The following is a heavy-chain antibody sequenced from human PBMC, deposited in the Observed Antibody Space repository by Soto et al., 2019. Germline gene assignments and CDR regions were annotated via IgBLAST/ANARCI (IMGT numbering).Heavy chain of an antibody. J-gene: IGHJ4*02. CDR2: INLNDGGT. D-gene: IGHD2-2*01. Sequence: VASVKVSCKASEYSFGDYYLHWLRQAPGQGLEWMGWINLNDGGTNYARKFQGRVTMTSDKSITTVYMELSSLRSDDTAVYYCVRDAPSHQSIFDRWGQGTLVPVYS. CDR1: EYSFGDYY. V-gene: IGHV1-2*02. CDR3: VRDAPSHQSIFDR.